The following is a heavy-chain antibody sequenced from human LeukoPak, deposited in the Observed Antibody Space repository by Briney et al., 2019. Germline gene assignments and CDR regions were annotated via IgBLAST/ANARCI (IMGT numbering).Heavy chain of an antibody. Sequence: SETLSLTCTVSGGSISSSSYYWGWIRQPPGKGLEWIGSIYYSGSTYYNPSLKSRVTISVDTSKNQFSLKLSSVTAADTAVYYCARDNYGGSFRNWGQGTLVTVSS. CDR3: ARDNYGGSFRN. CDR2: IYYSGST. J-gene: IGHJ4*02. V-gene: IGHV4-39*07. D-gene: IGHD4-23*01. CDR1: GGSISSSSYY.